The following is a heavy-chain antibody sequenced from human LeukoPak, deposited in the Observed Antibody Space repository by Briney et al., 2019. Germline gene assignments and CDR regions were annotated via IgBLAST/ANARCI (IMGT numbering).Heavy chain of an antibody. CDR3: ASGPSIFGVSRYSPNFDY. D-gene: IGHD3-3*01. Sequence: GGSLRLSCAASGFTFRSCGMHWVRQAPGKGLEWVAVIWYDGSNKYYGDSVKGRFTISRDNSKNTLYLQMNSLRAEDTAVYYCASGPSIFGVSRYSPNFDYWGQGTLVTVSS. V-gene: IGHV3-33*01. CDR2: IWYDGSNK. CDR1: GFTFRSCG. J-gene: IGHJ4*02.